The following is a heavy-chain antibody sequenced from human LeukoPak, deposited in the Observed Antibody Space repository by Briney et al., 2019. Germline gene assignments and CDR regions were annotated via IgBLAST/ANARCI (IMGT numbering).Heavy chain of an antibody. J-gene: IGHJ4*02. CDR1: GGTFSSYA. Sequence: ASVKVSCKASGGTFSSYAISWVRQAPGQGLEWMGRIIPILGIANYAQKFQGRVTITADKSTSTAYMELSSLRSEDTAVYYCAREDYDYVWGSYTPMNNYYFDHWGQGTLVTVSS. CDR2: IIPILGIA. V-gene: IGHV1-69*04. CDR3: AREDYDYVWGSYTPMNNYYFDH. D-gene: IGHD3-16*01.